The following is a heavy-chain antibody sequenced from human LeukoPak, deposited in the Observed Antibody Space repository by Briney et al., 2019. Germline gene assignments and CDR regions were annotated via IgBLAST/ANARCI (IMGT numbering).Heavy chain of an antibody. CDR2: ISSSGSTI. V-gene: IGHV3-48*03. J-gene: IGHJ4*02. CDR1: GFTFSSCE. D-gene: IGHD3-10*01. CDR3: ASSAITLVRGVLYYFDY. Sequence: GGSLRLSCAASGFTFSSCEMNWVRQAPGKGLEWVSYISSSGSTIYYADSVKGRFTISRDNAKNSLYLQMNSLRAEDTAVYYCASSAITLVRGVLYYFDYWGQGTLVTVSS.